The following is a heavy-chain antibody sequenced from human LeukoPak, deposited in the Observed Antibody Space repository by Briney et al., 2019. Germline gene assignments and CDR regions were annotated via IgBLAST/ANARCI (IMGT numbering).Heavy chain of an antibody. CDR1: GFTFSTYT. CDR3: ATSPPLHYSGSYETLDY. D-gene: IGHD1-26*01. CDR2: ISYDGGKK. Sequence: GGSLRLSCAASGFTFSTYTMHWVRQAPGKGLEWVTFISYDGGKKYNADSVKGRFTIPRDNSKNTLYLQMDNLRTEDTAVYYCATSPPLHYSGSYETLDYWGQGTLVTVSS. V-gene: IGHV3-30-3*01. J-gene: IGHJ4*02.